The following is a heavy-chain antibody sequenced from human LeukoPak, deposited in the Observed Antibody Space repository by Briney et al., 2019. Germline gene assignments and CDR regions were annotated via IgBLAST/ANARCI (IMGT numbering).Heavy chain of an antibody. J-gene: IGHJ3*02. CDR3: ASFFVDTAMANDAFDI. CDR1: GYSISSGYY. CDR2: IYHSGST. D-gene: IGHD5-18*01. V-gene: IGHV4-38-2*02. Sequence: PSETLSLTCTVSGYSISSGYYWGWIRQPPGKGLEWIGSIYHSGSTYYNPSLKSRVTISVDTSKNQFSLKLSSVTAADTAVYYCASFFVDTAMANDAFDIWGQGTMVTVSS.